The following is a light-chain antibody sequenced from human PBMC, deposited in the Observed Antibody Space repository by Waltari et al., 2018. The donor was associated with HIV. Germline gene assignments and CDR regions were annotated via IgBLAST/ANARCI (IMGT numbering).Light chain of an antibody. CDR1: SSNIGRNY. CDR2: RNN. CDR3: AAWDDSLSGLYV. J-gene: IGLJ1*01. Sequence: QSVLTQPPSASGTPGQRVTISCSGSSSNIGRNYVCWYQQLPGTAPKLLSYRNNERPSGVPYRFAGSKSGTSAYLAISGLRSEDEADYYCAAWDDSLSGLYVFGTGTKVTGL. V-gene: IGLV1-47*01.